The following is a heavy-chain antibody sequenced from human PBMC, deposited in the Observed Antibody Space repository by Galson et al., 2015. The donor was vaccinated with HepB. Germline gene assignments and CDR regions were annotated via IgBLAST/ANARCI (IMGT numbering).Heavy chain of an antibody. CDR1: GDSVSSNSAA. D-gene: IGHD6-19*01. J-gene: IGHJ4*02. Sequence: CAISGDSVSSNSAAWNWIRQSPPRGLEWLGRTYYRSKWYNDYAVSVKSRITINPDTSKNQFSLQLNSVTPEDTAVYYCARAKYSSGWWFDYWGQGTLVTVSS. CDR3: ARAKYSSGWWFDY. V-gene: IGHV6-1*01. CDR2: TYYRSKWYN.